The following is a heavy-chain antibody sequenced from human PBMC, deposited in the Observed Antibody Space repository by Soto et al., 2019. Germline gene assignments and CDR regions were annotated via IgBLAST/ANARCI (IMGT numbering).Heavy chain of an antibody. J-gene: IGHJ5*02. Sequence: QVQLVESGGGVVQPGRSLRLSCVASGFTFSSYGMHWVRQAPGKGLEWVAVISYDGSNKYYADSVKGRFTISRDNSKNTLYLQMNSLRAEDTAVYYAKGGMGLFDPWGQGTLVTVSS. V-gene: IGHV3-30*03. CDR1: GFTFSSYG. CDR2: ISYDGSNK. CDR3: KGGMGLFDP. D-gene: IGHD3-16*01.